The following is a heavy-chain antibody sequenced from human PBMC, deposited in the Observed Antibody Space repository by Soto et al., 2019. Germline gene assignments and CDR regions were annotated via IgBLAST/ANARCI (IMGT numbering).Heavy chain of an antibody. D-gene: IGHD1-1*01. J-gene: IGHJ4*02. CDR1: GGTFSSYA. CDR3: ARSLERRLDLDY. CDR2: IIPIFGTA. Sequence: QVQLVQSGAEVKKPGSSVKVSCKTSGGTFSSYAISWVRQAPGQGLEWMGGIIPIFGTANYAQKFQGRVTITADGFTSTAYMELRSLRSEDTAVYYCARSLERRLDLDYWGQGNLVTVSS. V-gene: IGHV1-69*01.